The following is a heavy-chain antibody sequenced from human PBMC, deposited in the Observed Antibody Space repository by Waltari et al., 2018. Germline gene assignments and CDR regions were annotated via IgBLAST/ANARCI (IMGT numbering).Heavy chain of an antibody. CDR3: ARDRDYYDSSGYEFDY. CDR2: IYYNVSN. Sequence: QLQLQESGPGLVKPSEALSLTCTVSGGSISSSSYYWGWIRQPPGKGLEWIGRIYYNVSNYYNPSLKGRVTISVDTCKNQFSPKLSSVTAAETAVYYCARDRDYYDSSGYEFDYWGQGTMVTVSS. V-gene: IGHV4-39*07. CDR1: GGSISSSSYY. D-gene: IGHD3-22*01. J-gene: IGHJ4*02.